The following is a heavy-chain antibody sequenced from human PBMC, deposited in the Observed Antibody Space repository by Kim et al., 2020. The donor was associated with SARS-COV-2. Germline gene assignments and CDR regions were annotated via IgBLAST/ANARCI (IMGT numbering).Heavy chain of an antibody. Sequence: GGSLRLSCAASGFTFSGYTMSWVRQAPGKGLEWVSAISASGADTNYADSVRGRLTISRDNYNNTLYLQINRLRAEDTALYYCAKGRGTYYFDYWGQGTLVTVSS. CDR3: AKGRGTYYFDY. J-gene: IGHJ4*02. V-gene: IGHV3-23*01. CDR1: GFTFSGYT. D-gene: IGHD1-26*01. CDR2: ISASGADT.